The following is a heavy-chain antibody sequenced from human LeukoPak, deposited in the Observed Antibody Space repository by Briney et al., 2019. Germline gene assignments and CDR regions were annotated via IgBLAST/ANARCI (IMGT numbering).Heavy chain of an antibody. CDR2: VSNDGSST. CDR1: GFTLSNYW. D-gene: IGHD6-13*01. CDR3: ARDGAAAGNDFDF. Sequence: GGSLKLSCAASGFTLSNYWMHWVRQGPGKGLVWVSRVSNDGSSTAYADSVRGRFTISRDNAKNSLYLQMDSLRADDTALYYCARDGAAAGNDFDFWGQGTLVTVSS. V-gene: IGHV3-74*01. J-gene: IGHJ4*02.